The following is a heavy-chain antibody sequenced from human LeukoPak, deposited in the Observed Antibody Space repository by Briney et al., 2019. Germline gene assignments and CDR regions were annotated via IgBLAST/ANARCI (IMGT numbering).Heavy chain of an antibody. J-gene: IGHJ4*02. CDR2: LSGSGGST. D-gene: IGHD2-2*01. V-gene: IGHV3-23*01. Sequence: GGSLRLSCDASGFTFSTYAMSWVRQAPEEGLEWVSGLSGSGGSTWYADSVKGRFTISRDNSKNTVYLHMNSLRAEDTAVYYCAKFEGLCGSANTCYHFDCWGQGTLVTVSS. CDR1: GFTFSTYA. CDR3: AKFEGLCGSANTCYHFDC.